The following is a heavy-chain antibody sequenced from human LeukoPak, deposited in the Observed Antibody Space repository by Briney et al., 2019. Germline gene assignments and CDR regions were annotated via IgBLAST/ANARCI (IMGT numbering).Heavy chain of an antibody. CDR1: GFTFSNYW. D-gene: IGHD2-2*01. V-gene: IGHV3-7*01. CDR3: ARDPTTRDIVVVPAHP. CDR2: IKQDGSEK. J-gene: IGHJ5*02. Sequence: GGSLRLSCAASGFTFSNYWMSWVRQAPGKGLEWVANIKQDGSEKYYVDSVRGRFTISRDNAKNSLYLQMNSLRAEDTAVYYCARDPTTRDIVVVPAHPWGQGTLVTVSS.